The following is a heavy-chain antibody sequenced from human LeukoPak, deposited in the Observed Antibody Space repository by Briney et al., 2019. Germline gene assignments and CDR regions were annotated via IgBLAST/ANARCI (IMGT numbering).Heavy chain of an antibody. CDR1: GGSFSGYY. D-gene: IGHD5-12*01. CDR3: ARDRGYSGYDRRPFDY. CDR2: INHSGST. V-gene: IGHV4-34*01. Sequence: SETLSLTYAVYGGSFSGYYWSWIRQPPGKGLEWIGEINHSGSTNYNPSLKSRVTISVDTSKNQFSLKLSSVTAADTAVYYCARDRGYSGYDRRPFDYWGQGTLVTVSS. J-gene: IGHJ4*02.